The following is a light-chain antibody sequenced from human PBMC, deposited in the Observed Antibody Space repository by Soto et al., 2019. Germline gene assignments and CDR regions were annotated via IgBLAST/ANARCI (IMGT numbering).Light chain of an antibody. J-gene: IGKJ5*01. Sequence: EIVLTQSPGTLSLSPGERPTLSCSASQSVSSSYLAWYQQKPGQAPRLLIYDTSTRATGIPARFSGSGFGTEFTLTISSLQSEDFAVYYCQQYNNWHITFGQGTRLEIK. CDR3: QQYNNWHIT. CDR2: DTS. V-gene: IGKV3-15*01. CDR1: QSVSSSY.